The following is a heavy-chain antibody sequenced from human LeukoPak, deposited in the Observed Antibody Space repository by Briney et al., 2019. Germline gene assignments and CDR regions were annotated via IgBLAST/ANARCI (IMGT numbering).Heavy chain of an antibody. D-gene: IGHD2-2*02. CDR1: GYSISSGYY. V-gene: IGHV4-38-2*01. CDR2: IYHSGST. CDR3: ARTAPQLLYPYYYYYMTS. Sequence: SETLSLTCAVSGYSISSGYYWGWIRQPPGKGLEWIGSIYHSGSTYYNPSLKSRVTISVDTSKNQFSLKLSSVTAADTAVYYCARTAPQLLYPYYYYYMTSGAKGPRSPSP. J-gene: IGHJ6*03.